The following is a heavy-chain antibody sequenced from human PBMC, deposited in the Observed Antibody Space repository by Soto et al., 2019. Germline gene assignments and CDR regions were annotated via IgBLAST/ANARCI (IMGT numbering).Heavy chain of an antibody. CDR1: GASISNTYW. CDR3: ARDNVTEDYNVFDF. Sequence: QVHLQESGPGLVKPSGTLSLTCAVSGASISNTYWWSWVRQAPGKGLQWIGEISHSGSTNYSPSFKSRVTISLDKSKNHFSLRLTSLTAADTAIYYCARDNVTEDYNVFDFWGQGTLVTVSS. D-gene: IGHD4-4*01. V-gene: IGHV4-4*02. CDR2: ISHSGST. J-gene: IGHJ4*02.